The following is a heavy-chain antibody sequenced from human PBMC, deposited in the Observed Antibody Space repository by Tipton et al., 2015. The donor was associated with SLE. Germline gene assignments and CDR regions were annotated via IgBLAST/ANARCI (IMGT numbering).Heavy chain of an antibody. Sequence: TLSLTCTVSHTSFSTYSWAWIRQSPERGLEWIGYMSHSGSANYNPSLKSRVTISVDTSRNHFSLSLTSVTAADTAVYFCARDRCINTTCRWFFDPWGRGTLVTVSS. V-gene: IGHV4-59*01. CDR3: ARDRCINTTCRWFFDP. CDR1: HTSFSTYS. J-gene: IGHJ2*01. D-gene: IGHD1-14*01. CDR2: MSHSGSA.